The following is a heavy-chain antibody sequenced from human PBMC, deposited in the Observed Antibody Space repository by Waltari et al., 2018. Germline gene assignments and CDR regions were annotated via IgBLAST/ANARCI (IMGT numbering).Heavy chain of an antibody. Sequence: QVQLVQSEAEVKKPGASVRVSCKASGYSFTRFHMYWVRQAPGQGLEWMGIINPSDGNAKYAQKFQGRMTLTRDTSTTTVYMQMSSLRSEDTAVYYCARDLRFVEQSTIPGGGDFWGPGTLVTVSS. CDR1: GYSFTRFH. D-gene: IGHD3-3*01. CDR2: INPSDGNA. J-gene: IGHJ4*02. CDR3: ARDLRFVEQSTIPGGGDF. V-gene: IGHV1-46*01.